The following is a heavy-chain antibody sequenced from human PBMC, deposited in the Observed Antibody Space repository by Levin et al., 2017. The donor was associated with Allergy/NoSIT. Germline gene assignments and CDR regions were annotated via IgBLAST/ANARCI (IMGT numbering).Heavy chain of an antibody. D-gene: IGHD1-26*01. CDR3: ATDGTGGLRGLDS. Sequence: PRASVKVSCRVSGYILTEVSMHWVRQAPGKGLEYMGGFDPGDGEPIYAEKFQGRVSMTADTSTDTAYMEVSSLTSEDTAVYYCATDGTGGLRGLDSWGQGTLVTVSS. CDR1: GYILTEVS. CDR2: FDPGDGEP. J-gene: IGHJ4*02. V-gene: IGHV1-24*01.